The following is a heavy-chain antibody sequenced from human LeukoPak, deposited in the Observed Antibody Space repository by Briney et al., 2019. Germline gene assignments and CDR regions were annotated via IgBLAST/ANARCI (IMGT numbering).Heavy chain of an antibody. CDR1: GYSISSGYY. J-gene: IGHJ3*02. CDR3: AREGRLGGYDSDSLDI. D-gene: IGHD5-12*01. V-gene: IGHV4-38-2*02. CDR2: IYHSGST. Sequence: SETLSLTCTVSGYSISSGYYWGWIRQPPGKGLEWIGSIYHSGSTYYNPSLKSRVTISVDTSKNQFSLKLSSVTAADTAVYYCAREGRLGGYDSDSLDIWGQGTLVTVSS.